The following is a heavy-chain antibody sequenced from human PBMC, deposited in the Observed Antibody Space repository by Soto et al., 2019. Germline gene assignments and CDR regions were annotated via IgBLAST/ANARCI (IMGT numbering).Heavy chain of an antibody. CDR2: ISYDGSNK. V-gene: IGHV3-30*18. Sequence: QVQLVESGGGVVQPGRSLRLSCAASGFTFSSYGMHWVRQAPGKGLEWVAVISYDGSNKYYADSVKGRFTISRDNSKNTLYLQMNSLRAEDTAVYYCAKDLGYYYDSNTRYGMDVWGQGTTVTVSS. D-gene: IGHD3-22*01. CDR1: GFTFSSYG. CDR3: AKDLGYYYDSNTRYGMDV. J-gene: IGHJ6*02.